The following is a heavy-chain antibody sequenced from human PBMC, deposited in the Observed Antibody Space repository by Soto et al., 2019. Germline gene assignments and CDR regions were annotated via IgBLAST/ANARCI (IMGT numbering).Heavy chain of an antibody. D-gene: IGHD5-18*01. J-gene: IGHJ6*02. CDR3: ARDGRKQLWVEGRNAMDV. V-gene: IGHV1-18*01. Sequence: QVQLVQSGPEVKKPGASVKVSCKASAYTFNTYGISWVRRAPGKGLEWMGWISGHNGQTNYAQKFRGRVTITTDTSTSTAYMELRSLRSDDTAIYYCARDGRKQLWVEGRNAMDVWGQGTTVTVSS. CDR2: ISGHNGQT. CDR1: AYTFNTYG.